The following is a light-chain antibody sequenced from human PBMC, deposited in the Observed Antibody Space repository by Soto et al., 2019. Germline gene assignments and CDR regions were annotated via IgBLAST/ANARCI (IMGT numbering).Light chain of an antibody. Sequence: DIPLTQSPPTLSASVGDRVTITCRASQSIRYYLAWYQQMPGKAPKLLIYGASRLQSGVPSRFSDSGSGTEFTLTISSLQPDDFATYFCQHHNSYSQTFGQGTKVEIK. J-gene: IGKJ1*01. CDR2: GAS. CDR3: QHHNSYSQT. CDR1: QSIRYY. V-gene: IGKV1-5*01.